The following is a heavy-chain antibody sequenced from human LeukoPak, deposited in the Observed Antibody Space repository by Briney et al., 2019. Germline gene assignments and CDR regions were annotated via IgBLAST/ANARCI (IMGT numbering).Heavy chain of an antibody. D-gene: IGHD3-22*01. CDR3: GRENHYYDSSGYYFEIDY. CDR2: IYSGGGT. J-gene: IGHJ4*02. Sequence: QPGGSLRLSCAASGFTVSSNYMSWVRQAPGKGLEWVSVIYSGGGTYYADSVKGRFTISRDNSKNTLYLQMNSLSAEDTAVYYCGRENHYYDSSGYYFEIDYWGQGTLVTVSS. V-gene: IGHV3-53*01. CDR1: GFTVSSNY.